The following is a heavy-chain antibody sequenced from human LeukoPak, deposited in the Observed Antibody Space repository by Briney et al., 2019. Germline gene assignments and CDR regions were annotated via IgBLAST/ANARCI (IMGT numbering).Heavy chain of an antibody. V-gene: IGHV4-59*01. Sequence: SDTLSLTCTVSGGSLNSYYWSWIPQPPGKGLEWNGYIYYSGSTNYNPSLKSRVTISVDTSKNQFSLKLSSVTAADTAVYYCARDKLRSSGYWTSIDYYYYMDVWGKGTTVTISS. CDR2: IYYSGST. D-gene: IGHD3-22*01. CDR3: ARDKLRSSGYWTSIDYYYYMDV. CDR1: GGSLNSYY. J-gene: IGHJ6*03.